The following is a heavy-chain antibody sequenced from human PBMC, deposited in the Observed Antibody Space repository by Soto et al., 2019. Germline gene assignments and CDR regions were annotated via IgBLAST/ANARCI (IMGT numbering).Heavy chain of an antibody. Sequence: QVHLVQSGVEVKTPGASVKFSCQASGYTFFTYDIIWVRQAPGQGLEWMGWISTYSGDTKYAQKFQGRVTMTTDTSTTTAYLDLRSLRSDDTAVYYCARHHGPTTSENWFDPWGQGTLVTVSS. J-gene: IGHJ5*02. CDR2: ISTYSGDT. V-gene: IGHV1-18*01. D-gene: IGHD5-12*01. CDR3: ARHHGPTTSENWFDP. CDR1: GYTFFTYD.